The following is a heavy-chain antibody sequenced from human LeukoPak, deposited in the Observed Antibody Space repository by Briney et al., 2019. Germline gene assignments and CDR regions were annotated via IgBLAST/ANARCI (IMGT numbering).Heavy chain of an antibody. V-gene: IGHV4-30-2*01. J-gene: IGHJ4*02. Sequence: SQTLPLTCAVSGGSISSGGYSWSWIRQPPGKGLEWIGYIYHSGSTYYNPSLKSRVTISVDRSKNQFSLKLSSVTAADTAVYYCGRYSSSHFDYWGQGTLVTVSP. CDR3: GRYSSSHFDY. D-gene: IGHD6-13*01. CDR1: GGSISSGGYS. CDR2: IYHSGST.